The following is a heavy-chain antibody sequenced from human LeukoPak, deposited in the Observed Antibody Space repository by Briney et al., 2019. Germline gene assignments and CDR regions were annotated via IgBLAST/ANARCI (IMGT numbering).Heavy chain of an antibody. CDR2: ISSSSSYI. J-gene: IGHJ4*02. CDR1: GFTFSSYS. V-gene: IGHV3-21*01. D-gene: IGHD6-13*01. Sequence: GGSLRLSCAASGFTFSSYSMNWVRQAPGKGLEWVSSISSSSSYIYYADSVKGRFTISRDNSKNTLYLQMNSLRAEDTAVYYCAKDAAAGTRPYYSDYWGQGTLVTVSS. CDR3: AKDAAAGTRPYYSDY.